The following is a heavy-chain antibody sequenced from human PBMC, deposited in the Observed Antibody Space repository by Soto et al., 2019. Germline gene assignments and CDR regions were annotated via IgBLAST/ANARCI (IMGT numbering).Heavy chain of an antibody. CDR1: GFTFDDYA. CDR2: ISWNSGSI. CDR3: AKCLSGYSSSWYGGGDDAFDI. J-gene: IGHJ3*02. Sequence: GGSLRLSCAASGFTFDDYAMHWVRQAPGKGLEWVSGISWNSGSIGYADSVKGRFTISRDNAKNSLYLQMNSLRAEDTALYYCAKCLSGYSSSWYGGGDDAFDIWGQGTMVTVSS. V-gene: IGHV3-9*01. D-gene: IGHD6-13*01.